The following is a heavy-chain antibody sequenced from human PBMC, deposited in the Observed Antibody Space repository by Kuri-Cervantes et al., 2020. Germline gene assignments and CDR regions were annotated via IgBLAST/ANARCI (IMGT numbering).Heavy chain of an antibody. Sequence: GESLKISCAASGFTFSDYYMSWIRQAPGKGLEWVSYISSSGSTIYYADSVKGRFTISRDNAKNSLYLQMNSLRAEDTAVYYCARGSSRKYYFDYWGQGTLVTVSS. CDR1: GFTFSDYY. V-gene: IGHV3-11*04. CDR3: ARGSSRKYYFDY. D-gene: IGHD6-13*01. CDR2: ISSSGSTI. J-gene: IGHJ4*02.